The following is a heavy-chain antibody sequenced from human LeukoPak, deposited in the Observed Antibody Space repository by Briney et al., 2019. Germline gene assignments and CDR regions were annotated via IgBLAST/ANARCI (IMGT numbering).Heavy chain of an antibody. D-gene: IGHD3-3*01. CDR1: GFTFSSYA. V-gene: IGHV3-23*01. CDR2: ISGSGGST. CDR3: ARDRGYDFWSGYYTEGGSDY. Sequence: GGSLRLSCAASGFTFSSYAMSWVRQAPGKGLEWVSAISGSGGSTYYADSVKGRFTISRDNSKNTLYLQMNSLRAEDTAVYYCARDRGYDFWSGYYTEGGSDYWGQGTLVTVSS. J-gene: IGHJ4*02.